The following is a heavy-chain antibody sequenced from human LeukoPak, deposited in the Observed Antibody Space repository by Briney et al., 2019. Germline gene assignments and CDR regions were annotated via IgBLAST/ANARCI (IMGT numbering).Heavy chain of an antibody. V-gene: IGHV3-48*02. J-gene: IGHJ4*02. Sequence: ETLSLTCTVSGGSISSSSYYWGWVRQAPGRGLEWVSYISTSSSTIYYANSVKGRFTISRDNAKNSLYLQMNSLRDEDTAVYYCARDNWLDYWGQGTLVTVSS. CDR1: GGSISSSSYY. CDR3: ARDNWLDY. CDR2: ISTSSSTI. D-gene: IGHD5-12*01.